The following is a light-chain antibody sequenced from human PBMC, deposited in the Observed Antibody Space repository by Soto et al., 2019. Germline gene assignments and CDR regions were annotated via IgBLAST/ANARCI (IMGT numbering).Light chain of an antibody. Sequence: QSALSQPASVSGSPGQSITISCTGTSGDVGGYNLVSWYLQHPGKVPKLLIYEDYRRPSGVSTRFSASKSGNTASLTISGLQADDEAHDYCCSSAGGDPFVLFGGGTKLTVL. J-gene: IGLJ2*01. V-gene: IGLV2-23*01. CDR1: SGDVGGYNL. CDR3: CSSAGGDPFVL. CDR2: EDY.